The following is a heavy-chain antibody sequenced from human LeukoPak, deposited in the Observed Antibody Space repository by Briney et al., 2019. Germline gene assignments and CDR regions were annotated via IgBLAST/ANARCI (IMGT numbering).Heavy chain of an antibody. Sequence: VASVKVSCKASGGPFSSYAISWVRQAPGQGLEWMGGIIPIFGTANYAQKFQGRVTITADESTSTAYMELSSLRSEDTAVYYCASTPSTLVAVVKKPLDSFDMWGHGTMVTVSS. J-gene: IGHJ3*02. CDR1: GGPFSSYA. CDR3: ASTPSTLVAVVKKPLDSFDM. V-gene: IGHV1-69*13. CDR2: IIPIFGTA. D-gene: IGHD3-22*01.